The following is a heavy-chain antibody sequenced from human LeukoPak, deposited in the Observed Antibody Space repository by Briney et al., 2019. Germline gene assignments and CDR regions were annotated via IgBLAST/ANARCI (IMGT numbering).Heavy chain of an antibody. Sequence: PGGSLRLSCAASGFTFGSYAMSWVRQAPGKGLEWVSAISGSGGSTYYADSVKGRFTISRDNSKNTLYLQMNSLRAEDTAVYYCAKAPRQYCSSTSCPDYWGQGTLLTVSS. J-gene: IGHJ4*02. CDR3: AKAPRQYCSSTSCPDY. CDR1: GFTFGSYA. CDR2: ISGSGGST. V-gene: IGHV3-23*01. D-gene: IGHD2-2*01.